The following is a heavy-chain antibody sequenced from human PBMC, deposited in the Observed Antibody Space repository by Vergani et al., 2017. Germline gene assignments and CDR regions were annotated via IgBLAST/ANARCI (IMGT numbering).Heavy chain of an antibody. CDR3: VKDIAASGNYWYFDL. J-gene: IGHJ2*01. Sequence: EVQLVESGGGLVQPGRSLRLSCAASGFTFDDYAMHWVRQAPGKGLEWVSGINWNSDSIAYADSVKGRFTISRDNPKNSLYLQMNRLRAEDTALYYCVKDIAASGNYWYFDLWGRGTLVTVSS. CDR2: INWNSDSI. D-gene: IGHD6-13*01. CDR1: GFTFDDYA. V-gene: IGHV3-9*01.